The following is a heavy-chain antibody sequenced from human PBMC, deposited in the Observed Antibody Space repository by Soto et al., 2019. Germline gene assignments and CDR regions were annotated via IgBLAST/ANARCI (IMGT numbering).Heavy chain of an antibody. CDR3: ARNPHASITGTGRGYFDY. J-gene: IGHJ4*02. CDR1: GYTFTSYG. V-gene: IGHV1-18*01. D-gene: IGHD1-20*01. CDR2: ISAYNGNT. Sequence: AASVKVSCKASGYTFTSYGISWVRQAPGQGLEWIGWISAYNGNTNYAQKLQGRVTMTTDTSTSTAYMELRSLRSDDTAVYYCARNPHASITGTGRGYFDYWGQGTLVTVSS.